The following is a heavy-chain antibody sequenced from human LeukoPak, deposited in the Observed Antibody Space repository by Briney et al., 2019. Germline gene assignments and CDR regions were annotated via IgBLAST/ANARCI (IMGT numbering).Heavy chain of an antibody. D-gene: IGHD2-8*01. CDR1: GYSISSVYY. CDR3: ARDNVPGYFDF. CDR2: ISHSGTT. J-gene: IGHJ4*02. Sequence: SETLSLTCTVSGYSISSVYYWGWIRQPPGNGLEWIGSISHSGTTYYNPSLKSRVTISVDTSKNQFSLKLSSVIAADTAVYYCARDNVPGYFDFWGQGALVTVSS. V-gene: IGHV4-38-2*02.